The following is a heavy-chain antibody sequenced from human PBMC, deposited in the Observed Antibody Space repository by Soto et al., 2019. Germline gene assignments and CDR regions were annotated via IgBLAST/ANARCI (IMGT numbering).Heavy chain of an antibody. V-gene: IGHV3-23*01. D-gene: IGHD3-3*01. CDR3: AQVVRAGCAFWRD. CDR2: ISAGGDST. Sequence: GGSLRLSCAASGFTFRIYGMSLVRQSPGKGLEWVSGISAGGDSTNYADPVKGRFTISRDDSKNTLYLQMNSLRAEETDTYYCAQVVRAGCAFWRDWGQGILVTVSS. CDR1: GFTFRIYG. J-gene: IGHJ4*02.